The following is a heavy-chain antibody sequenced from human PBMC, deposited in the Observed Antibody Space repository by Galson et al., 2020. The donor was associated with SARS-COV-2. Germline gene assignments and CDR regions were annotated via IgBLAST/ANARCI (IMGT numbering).Heavy chain of an antibody. J-gene: IGHJ6*02. V-gene: IGHV4-30-4*01. CDR3: ARDGVLRYFDWTRGYCGMDV. Sequence: ASETLSLTCTVSGGSISSGDYYWSWIRQPPGKGLEWIGYIYYSGSTYYNPSLKSRVTISVDTSKNQFSLKLSSVTAADTAVYYCARDGVLRYFDWTRGYCGMDVWGQGTTVTVSS. CDR2: IYYSGST. D-gene: IGHD3-9*01. CDR1: GGSISSGDYY.